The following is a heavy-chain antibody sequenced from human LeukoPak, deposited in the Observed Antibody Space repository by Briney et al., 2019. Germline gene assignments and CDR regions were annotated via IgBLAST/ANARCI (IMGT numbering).Heavy chain of an antibody. V-gene: IGHV3-53*01. D-gene: IGHD4-17*01. J-gene: IGHJ4*02. Sequence: AGGSLRLSCAVSGFSVNDNYMSWVRQAPGKGLQWVSVMFPDGRTYYADSVKGRFTIYRDLARNTLLLQMHSLRADDTAVDYCARTNPVYGDYDYWGQGTLVTVSS. CDR2: MFPDGRT. CDR1: GFSVNDNY. CDR3: ARTNPVYGDYDY.